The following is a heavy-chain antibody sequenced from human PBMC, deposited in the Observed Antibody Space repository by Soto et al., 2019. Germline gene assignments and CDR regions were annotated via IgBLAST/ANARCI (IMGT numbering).Heavy chain of an antibody. CDR1: GYTFTSYW. D-gene: IGHD4-17*01. J-gene: IGHJ4*02. Sequence: GESLKISCQGSGYTFTSYWIAWVRQKAGKGLECMGIIYPDDSDTRYNPSFQGQATISADKSISTAYLQWSTLKASDTAMYYCATSYGDYGYWGQGTLVTVSS. CDR2: IYPDDSDT. CDR3: ATSYGDYGY. V-gene: IGHV5-51*01.